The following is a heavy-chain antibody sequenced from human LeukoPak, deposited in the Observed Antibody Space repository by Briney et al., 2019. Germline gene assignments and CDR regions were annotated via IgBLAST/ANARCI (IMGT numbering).Heavy chain of an antibody. J-gene: IGHJ3*02. CDR2: ICYSGST. Sequence: PSQTLSLTCTVSGGSISSGGYYWSWIRQHPGKGLEWIGYICYSGSTYYNPSLKSRVTISVDTSKNQFSLKLSSVTAADTAVYYCARDGRDYYGSGSSILSITKNAFDIWGQGTMVTVSS. V-gene: IGHV4-31*03. CDR3: ARDGRDYYGSGSSILSITKNAFDI. CDR1: GGSISSGGYY. D-gene: IGHD3-10*01.